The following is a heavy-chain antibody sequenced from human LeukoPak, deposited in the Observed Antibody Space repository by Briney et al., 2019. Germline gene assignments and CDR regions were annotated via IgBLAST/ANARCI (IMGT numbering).Heavy chain of an antibody. Sequence: RASVKVSCKASGYTFTGYYMHWVRQAPGQGLEWMGWINPNSVGTNFAHKFQGRGTRTRGTSISTAYMELSRLRPDETAEYYCPREPYYYESSGYFFLTRSAHAFDIWGQGTMVTVSS. V-gene: IGHV1-2*02. J-gene: IGHJ3*02. CDR1: GYTFTGYY. CDR3: PREPYYYESSGYFFLTRSAHAFDI. D-gene: IGHD3-22*01. CDR2: INPNSVGT.